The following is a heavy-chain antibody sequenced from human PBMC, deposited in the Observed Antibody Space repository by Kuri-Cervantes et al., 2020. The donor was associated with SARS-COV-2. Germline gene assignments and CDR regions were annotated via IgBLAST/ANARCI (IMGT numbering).Heavy chain of an antibody. CDR2: ISRSSSYI. D-gene: IGHD3-9*01. J-gene: IGHJ6*02. Sequence: GESLKISCAASGFTFSNYYMKWVRQAPGKGLEWISSISRSSSYIHYADSVKGRFTISRDNAKDSLYLQMDSLRAEDTAVYYCARVFASYGMDVWGQGTTVTVSS. CDR1: GFTFSNYY. CDR3: ARVFASYGMDV. V-gene: IGHV3-21*01.